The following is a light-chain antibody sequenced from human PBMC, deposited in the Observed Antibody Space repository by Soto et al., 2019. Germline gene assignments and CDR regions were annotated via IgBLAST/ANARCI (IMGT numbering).Light chain of an antibody. V-gene: IGLV2-8*01. CDR3: SSYAGSNTYV. CDR2: EVS. CDR1: SSDVGGYNY. Sequence: QSVLTQPPSASGSPGQSVTISCTGTSSDVGGYNYVSWYQQHPGKAPRLMIYEVSKRPSGVPDRFSGSKSGSTASLTVSGPQAEDEADYYCSSYAGSNTYVFGTGTKVTVL. J-gene: IGLJ1*01.